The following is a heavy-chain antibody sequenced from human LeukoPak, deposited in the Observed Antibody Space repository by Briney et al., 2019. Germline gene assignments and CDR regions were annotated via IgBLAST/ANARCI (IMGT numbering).Heavy chain of an antibody. CDR3: ARGGVRGVIICYFDY. D-gene: IGHD3-10*01. V-gene: IGHV4-34*01. Sequence: SETLSLTCAVYGGSFSGYYWSWIRQPPGKGLEWIGEINHSGSTNYNPSLKSRVTISVDTSKNQFSLKLSSVTAADTAVYYCARGGVRGVIICYFDYWGHGTLVTVSS. J-gene: IGHJ4*01. CDR1: GGSFSGYY. CDR2: INHSGST.